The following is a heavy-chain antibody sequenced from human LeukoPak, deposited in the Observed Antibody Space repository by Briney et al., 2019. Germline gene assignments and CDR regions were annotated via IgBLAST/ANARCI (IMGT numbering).Heavy chain of an antibody. D-gene: IGHD6-13*01. CDR2: THSGGST. J-gene: IGHJ5*02. CDR1: GFSVRTNY. Sequence: GGSLRLSCVASGFSVRTNYMSWVRQAPGKGLEWVSMTHSGGSTYYADSVQGRFTISRDIPKNTLYLQMNSLRVEDTAIYYCARDLSHDSSWNINSWGQGTLVTVSS. CDR3: ARDLSHDSSWNINS. V-gene: IGHV3-53*01.